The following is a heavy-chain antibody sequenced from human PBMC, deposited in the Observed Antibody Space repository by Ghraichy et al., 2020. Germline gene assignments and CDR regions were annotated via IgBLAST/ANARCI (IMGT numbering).Heavy chain of an antibody. J-gene: IGHJ4*02. CDR2: ISGSGGST. CDR1: GFTFSSYA. V-gene: IGHV3-23*01. CDR3: AKDERMTTVTTYPDY. D-gene: IGHD4-17*01. Sequence: LSLTCAASGFTFSSYAMSWVRQAPGKGLEWVSAISGSGGSTYYADSVKGRFTISRDNSKNTLYLQMNSLRAEDTAVYYCAKDERMTTVTTYPDYWGQGTLVTVSS.